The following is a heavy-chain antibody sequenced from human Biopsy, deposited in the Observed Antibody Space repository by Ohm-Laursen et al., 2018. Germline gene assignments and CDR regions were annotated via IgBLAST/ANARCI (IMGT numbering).Heavy chain of an antibody. D-gene: IGHD7-27*01. CDR1: SGYIKSYY. J-gene: IGHJ4*02. CDR3: ARLTGDPSY. CDR2: IYYTGHT. V-gene: IGHV4-59*01. Sequence: SQTLSLTCTVSSGYIKSYYWNWIRQSPGKGLEWIGFIYYTGHTNYNPSLKSRATISVDTSKNQFSLKVISVTAADTAVYYCARLTGDPSYWGQGILVTVSS.